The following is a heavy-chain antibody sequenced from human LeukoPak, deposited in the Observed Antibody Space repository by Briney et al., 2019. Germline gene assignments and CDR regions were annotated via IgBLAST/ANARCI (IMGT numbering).Heavy chain of an antibody. V-gene: IGHV3-74*01. Sequence: GGSLRLSCAASGFTFGTYWMHWVRQAPVKGLVWVSRINSDGITTTYADSVKGRFSISRDNAKNTLWLQMNSLRAEDTAVYYCARDREGNYYDSGGSDYWGQGTLVTVSS. CDR2: INSDGITT. D-gene: IGHD3-22*01. CDR1: GFTFGTYW. J-gene: IGHJ4*02. CDR3: ARDREGNYYDSGGSDY.